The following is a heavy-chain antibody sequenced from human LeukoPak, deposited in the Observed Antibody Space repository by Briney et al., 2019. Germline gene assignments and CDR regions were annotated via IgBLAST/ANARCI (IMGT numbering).Heavy chain of an antibody. D-gene: IGHD1-1*01. CDR1: GYSINSGYY. J-gene: IGHJ3*01. CDR3: ARRPTNWDAFDV. CDR2: IYHSSST. V-gene: IGHV4-38-2*01. Sequence: SETLSLTCAGSGYSINSGYYWGRIRQPPGKVLEWIGSIYHSSSTYYNPSIKSRLTISVDTSKNQISLKLRSAISSDTAVYYCARRPTNWDAFDVWGQGTMVTVSS.